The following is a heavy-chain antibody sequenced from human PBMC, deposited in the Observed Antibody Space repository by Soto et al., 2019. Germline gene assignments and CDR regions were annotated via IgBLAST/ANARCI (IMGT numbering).Heavy chain of an antibody. CDR3: ARGSIAARPSYYYYGMDV. Sequence: PSDTLSLTCAVYGGSFSGYYWSWIRQPPGKGLEWIGEINHSGSTNYNPSLKSRVTISVDTSKNQFSLKLSSVTAADMAVYYCARGSIAARPSYYYYGMDVWAKGRRSPSPQ. CDR2: INHSGST. CDR1: GGSFSGYY. J-gene: IGHJ6*01. D-gene: IGHD6-6*01. V-gene: IGHV4-34*01.